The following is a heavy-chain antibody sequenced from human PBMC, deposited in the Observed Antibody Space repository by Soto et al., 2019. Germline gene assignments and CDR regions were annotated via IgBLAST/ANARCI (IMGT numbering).Heavy chain of an antibody. J-gene: IGHJ4*02. CDR1: GFTFSSYA. V-gene: IGHV3-48*03. CDR2: ISSTGTSM. D-gene: IGHD2-15*01. CDR3: ARDTHFSDY. Sequence: EVQLVESGGDLVQPGGSLRLSCAASGFTFSSYAMNWVRQAPGKGLEWVSYISSTGTSMDYADSLTGRCTISRNNANNSLILQWNSLRDEYTAVYDCARDTHFSDYWGQVTLVSVSA.